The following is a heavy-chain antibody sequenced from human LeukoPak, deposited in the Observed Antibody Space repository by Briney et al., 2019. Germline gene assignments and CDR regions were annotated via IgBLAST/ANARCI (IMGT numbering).Heavy chain of an antibody. D-gene: IGHD6-6*01. Sequence: TGGSLRLSCAASGFTFSSYAMHWVRQAPGKGLEWVAVISYDGSNKYYADSVKGRFTISRDNSKNTLYLQMNSLRAEDTAVYYCARLEDIAAHFDYWGQGTLVTVSS. CDR2: ISYDGSNK. J-gene: IGHJ4*02. CDR1: GFTFSSYA. V-gene: IGHV3-30-3*01. CDR3: ARLEDIAAHFDY.